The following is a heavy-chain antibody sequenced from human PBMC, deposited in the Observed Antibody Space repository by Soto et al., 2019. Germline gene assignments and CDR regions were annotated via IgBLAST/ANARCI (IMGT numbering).Heavy chain of an antibody. D-gene: IGHD4-17*01. J-gene: IGHJ4*02. V-gene: IGHV4-59*11. CDR1: GDTIRNHY. CDR2: IYYSGST. Sequence: SETMPLTNTVSGDTIRNHYWSWIRQPPGKGLEWIGYIYYSGSTNYNPSLKSRVTMPVDTSKNQFSVKLSSVTAADTAVYYCARGTTYGDSFFDYCGQGALVTGSS. CDR3: ARGTTYGDSFFDY.